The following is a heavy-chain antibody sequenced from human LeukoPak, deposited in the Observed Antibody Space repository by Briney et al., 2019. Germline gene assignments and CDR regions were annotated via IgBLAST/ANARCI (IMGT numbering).Heavy chain of an antibody. CDR3: ARSRSYYDSSGFDY. J-gene: IGHJ4*02. CDR1: GGSISSGSYY. Sequence: SQTLSLTCTVSGGSISSGSYYWSWIRQPPGKGLEWIGYIYYSGSTNYNPSLKSRVTISVDTSKNQFSLKLSSVTAADTAVYYCARSRSYYDSSGFDYWGQGTLVTVSS. D-gene: IGHD3-22*01. CDR2: IYYSGST. V-gene: IGHV4-61*01.